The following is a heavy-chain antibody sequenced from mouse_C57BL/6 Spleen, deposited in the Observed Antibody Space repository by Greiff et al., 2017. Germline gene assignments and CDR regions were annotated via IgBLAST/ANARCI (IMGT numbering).Heavy chain of an antibody. CDR2: IDPSDSET. CDR1: GYTFTSYW. J-gene: IGHJ2*01. Sequence: VQLQQPGAGLVRPGSSVKLSCKASGYTFTSYWMHWVKQRPIQGLEWIGNIDPSDSETHYNQKFKDKATLTVDKSSSTAYMQLTSLTSDDSAIYYCARGDFYGSRSYIDYWGQGTTLTVSS. D-gene: IGHD1-1*01. V-gene: IGHV1-52*01. CDR3: ARGDFYGSRSYIDY.